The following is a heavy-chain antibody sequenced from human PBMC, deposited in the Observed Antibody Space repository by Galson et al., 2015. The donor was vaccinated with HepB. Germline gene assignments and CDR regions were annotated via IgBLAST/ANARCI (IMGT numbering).Heavy chain of an antibody. CDR3: ARDLMGASGTFFYYYMDL. CDR2: INAGKGNT. Sequence: SVKVSCKASGYTFTNYAIHWVRQAPGQSLEWMGWINAGKGNTKYSQKIQDRVTIATDTSARTAYMELRSLGFEDTAVYYCARDLMGASGTFFYYYMDLWGKGTTVTVSS. J-gene: IGHJ6*03. D-gene: IGHD2-8*01. V-gene: IGHV1-3*01. CDR1: GYTFTNYA.